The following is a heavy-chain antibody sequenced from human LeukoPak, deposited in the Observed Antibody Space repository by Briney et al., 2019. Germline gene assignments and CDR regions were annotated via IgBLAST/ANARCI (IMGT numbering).Heavy chain of an antibody. J-gene: IGHJ4*02. CDR3: PRQSYASGWNPFDY. V-gene: IGHV3-23*01. CDR1: GFTFSNYA. D-gene: IGHD6-19*01. Sequence: GGSLRLSCAAFGFTFSNYAMSWVRQAPGKGLEWVSTISGGGITTYYADSAKGRFTISRDNSKNTMFLQMNSLRADDTAVYYCPRQSYASGWNPFDYWGQGILVTVSS. CDR2: ISGGGITT.